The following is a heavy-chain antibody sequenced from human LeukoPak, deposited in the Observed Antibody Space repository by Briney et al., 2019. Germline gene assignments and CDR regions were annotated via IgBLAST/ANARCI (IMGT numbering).Heavy chain of an antibody. CDR1: GFTFSSYG. V-gene: IGHV3-33*01. D-gene: IGHD4-17*01. CDR3: ARERAPGDYGYYYGMDV. J-gene: IGHJ6*02. CDR2: IWYDGSNK. Sequence: GGSLRLSCAASGFTFSSYGMHWVRQAPGKGLEWVAVIWYDGSNKYYADSVKGRFTISRDNSKNTLYLQMNSPRAEDTAVYYCARERAPGDYGYYYGMDVWGQGTTVTVSS.